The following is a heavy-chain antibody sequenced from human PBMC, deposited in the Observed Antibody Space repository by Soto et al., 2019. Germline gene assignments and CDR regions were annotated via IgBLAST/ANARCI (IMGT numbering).Heavy chain of an antibody. J-gene: IGHJ4*02. CDR1: GGSISSYY. V-gene: IGHV4-59*08. D-gene: IGHD6-19*01. CDR3: ARHEGSSDCYDY. Sequence: SETLSLTCTVSGGSISSYYWSWIRQPPGKGLEWIAYINYSGSTNYNPSLKSRVTISVDTSKNQFSLKLSSVTAADTAVYYCARHEGSSDCYDYWGQGTLVTVSS. CDR2: INYSGST.